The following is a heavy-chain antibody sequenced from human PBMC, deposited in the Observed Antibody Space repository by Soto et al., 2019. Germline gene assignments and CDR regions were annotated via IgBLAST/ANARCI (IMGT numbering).Heavy chain of an antibody. CDR2: ISSGGTTI. CDR1: GFIFSDYY. V-gene: IGHV3-11*01. Sequence: QVQLVESGGGLVKPGGSLRLSCAASGFIFSDYYMTWIRQAPGKGLEWVSYISSGGTTIYYTDSVKGRFTISRDNAKNSLYLQMNSLRAEDPAVYYCARVASSRNLDSWGQGTLVNVSS. CDR3: ARVASSRNLDS. D-gene: IGHD6-13*01. J-gene: IGHJ4*02.